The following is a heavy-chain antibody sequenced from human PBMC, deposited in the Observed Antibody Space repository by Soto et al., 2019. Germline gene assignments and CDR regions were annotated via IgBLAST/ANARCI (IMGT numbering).Heavy chain of an antibody. J-gene: IGHJ6*02. CDR3: VRPRPSGENYGMDV. Sequence: GSLRLSCVASGLTVSHNYMAWVRQAPEMGLEWVSILYTEGTTYYADSVKGRFTISRDSSKNTLFLQMDSLRAEDTAVYYCVRPRPSGENYGMDVWGRGTTVTV. CDR1: GLTVSHNY. D-gene: IGHD3-16*01. CDR2: LYTEGTT. V-gene: IGHV3-53*01.